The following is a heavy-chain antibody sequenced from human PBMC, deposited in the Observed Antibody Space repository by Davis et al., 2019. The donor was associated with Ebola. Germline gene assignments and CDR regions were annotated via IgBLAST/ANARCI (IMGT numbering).Heavy chain of an antibody. Sequence: MPSETLSLTCTVSGGSISSSSYYWGWIRQPPGKGLEWIGSIYYSGSTYYNPSLKSRVTISVDKSKNQFSLKLSSVTAADTAVYYCARDAISSGYASWGQGTLVTVSS. CDR1: GGSISSSSYY. CDR2: IYYSGST. CDR3: ARDAISSGYAS. J-gene: IGHJ5*02. V-gene: IGHV4-39*07. D-gene: IGHD5-12*01.